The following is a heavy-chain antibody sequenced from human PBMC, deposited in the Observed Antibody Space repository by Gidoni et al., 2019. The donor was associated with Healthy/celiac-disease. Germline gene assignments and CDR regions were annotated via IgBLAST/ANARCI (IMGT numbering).Heavy chain of an antibody. D-gene: IGHD6-13*01. J-gene: IGHJ4*02. CDR3: ARESVGDIAAAGFDY. CDR2: IIPILGLA. CDR1: GGTFSSYT. V-gene: IGHV1-69*08. Sequence: QVQLVQSGAEVKKPGSAVKVSCKASGGTFSSYTISWVRQAPGQGLEWMGRIIPILGLANYALKFQGSVTITAAKSTSTAYMELSSLRSEDTAVYYCARESVGDIAAAGFDYWGQGTLVTVSS.